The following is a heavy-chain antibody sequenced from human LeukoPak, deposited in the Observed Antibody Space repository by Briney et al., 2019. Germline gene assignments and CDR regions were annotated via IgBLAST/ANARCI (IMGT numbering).Heavy chain of an antibody. Sequence: ASVKVSCKASGYTFTSYGISWVRQAPGQGLEWMGWISACNGNTNYAQKLQGRVTMTTDTSTSTAYMELRSLRSDDTAVYYCARGAQGRYSYAETYNWFDPWGQGTLVTVSS. CDR3: ARGAQGRYSYAETYNWFDP. CDR2: ISACNGNT. J-gene: IGHJ5*02. D-gene: IGHD5-18*01. V-gene: IGHV1-18*01. CDR1: GYTFTSYG.